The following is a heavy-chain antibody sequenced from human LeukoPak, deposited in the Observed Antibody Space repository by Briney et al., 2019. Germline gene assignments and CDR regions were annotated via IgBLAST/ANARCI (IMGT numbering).Heavy chain of an antibody. CDR2: ISGDGGST. V-gene: IGHV3-43*02. CDR3: AKDIVRGTMLRGAFDI. CDR1: GFTFDDYA. J-gene: IGHJ3*02. Sequence: GESLQISCAASGFTFDDYAMHWVRQAPGKGLEWVSLISGDGGSTYYADSVKGRFTISRDNSKNSLYLKMNSLRTEDTALYYCAKDIVRGTMLRGAFDIWGQGTMVTVSS. D-gene: IGHD1-26*01.